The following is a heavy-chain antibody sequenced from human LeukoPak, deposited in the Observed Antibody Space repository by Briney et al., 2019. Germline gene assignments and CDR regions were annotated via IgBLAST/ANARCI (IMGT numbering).Heavy chain of an antibody. J-gene: IGHJ4*02. CDR1: GDSVSSNSAA. CDR2: TYYRSKWYN. V-gene: IGHV6-1*01. D-gene: IGHD4-17*01. CDR3: ARVEGRDYDYGDPEFRY. Sequence: SQTLSLTCAISGDSVSSNSAAWNWIRQSPSRGLEWLGRTYYRSKWYNDYAVSVKSRITINPDTSKNQFSLQLNSVTPEDTAVYYCARVEGRDYDYGDPEFRYWGQGTLVTVSS.